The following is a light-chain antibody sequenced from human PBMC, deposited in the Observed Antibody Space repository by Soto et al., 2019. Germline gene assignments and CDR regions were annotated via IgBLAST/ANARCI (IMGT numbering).Light chain of an antibody. CDR1: QSLGTNF. J-gene: IGKJ1*01. CDR2: GAS. V-gene: IGKV3-20*01. Sequence: EIVLTXSPGTLSXSPGESGTLSCRASQSLGTNFLAWFQQKPGQAPRLLIYGASTRAIGIPDRFSGSGSGTDFTLTITRLEPEDSAVYYCQHYGVSPRTFGQGTKVQIK. CDR3: QHYGVSPRT.